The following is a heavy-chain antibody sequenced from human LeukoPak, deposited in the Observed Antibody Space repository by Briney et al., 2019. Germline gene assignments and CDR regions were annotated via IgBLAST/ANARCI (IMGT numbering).Heavy chain of an antibody. Sequence: GGSLRLSCAASGFTFSSYAMNWVRQAPGKGLEWVSGISGSGDNTYYADSVRGRFTISRDSSKSTLFLQMDSLRAEDTALYYCASDSRADGYRMSDSWGQGTLVTVSS. J-gene: IGHJ4*02. CDR1: GFTFSSYA. V-gene: IGHV3-23*01. CDR2: ISGSGDNT. D-gene: IGHD5-24*01. CDR3: ASDSRADGYRMSDS.